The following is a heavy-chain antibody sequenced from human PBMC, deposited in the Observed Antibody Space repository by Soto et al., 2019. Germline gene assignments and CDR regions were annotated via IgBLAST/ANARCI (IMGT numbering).Heavy chain of an antibody. CDR2: INRGASGT. V-gene: IGHV3-7*01. J-gene: IGHJ4*02. CDR1: GFIFSAYW. CDR3: ATLDMAEIQTAAY. D-gene: IGHD6-19*01. Sequence: EVQLVESGGDLVQPGGSLRLSCAGSGFIFSAYWMSWVRHAPGKGLEWVAMINRGASGTHYVDSVKGRFTISRDNAKNSLYRHMKRLRVEDTAVYYGATLDMAEIQTAAYWGQGTLVTVSS.